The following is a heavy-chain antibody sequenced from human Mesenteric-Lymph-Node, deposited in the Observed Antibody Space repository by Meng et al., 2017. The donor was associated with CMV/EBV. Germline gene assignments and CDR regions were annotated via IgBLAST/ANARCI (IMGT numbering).Heavy chain of an antibody. D-gene: IGHD3-3*01. V-gene: IGHV4-4*07. CDR3: ARANFGVVRNYYYYYGMDV. CDR1: GGSISSYY. Sequence: GSLRLSCTVSGGSISSYYWSWIRQPAGKGLEWIGRIYTSGSTNYNPSLKSRVTMSVDTSKNQFSLKLSSVTAADTAVYYCARANFGVVRNYYYYYGMDVWGQGTTVTVSS. J-gene: IGHJ6*02. CDR2: IYTSGST.